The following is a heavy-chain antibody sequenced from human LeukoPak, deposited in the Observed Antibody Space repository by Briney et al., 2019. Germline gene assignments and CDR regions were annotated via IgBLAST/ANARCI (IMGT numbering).Heavy chain of an antibody. CDR2: IYPGDSDT. J-gene: IGHJ6*03. CDR3: ARRRYSVATYYYYYYMDV. CDR1: GYSFTSYW. Sequence: GESLKISCKGSGYSFTSYWIGWVRQMPGKGLEWMGIIYPGDSDTRYSPSFQGQVTISADKSITTAYLQWSSLKASDTAMYYCARRRYSVATYYYYYYMDVWGKGTTVTVSS. V-gene: IGHV5-51*01. D-gene: IGHD5-12*01.